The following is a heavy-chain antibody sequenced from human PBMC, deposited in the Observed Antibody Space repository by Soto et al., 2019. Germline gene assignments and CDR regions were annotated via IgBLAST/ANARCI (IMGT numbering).Heavy chain of an antibody. CDR1: GGSLSSYS. J-gene: IGHJ4*02. Sequence: SETLSLTCTVSGGSLSSYSWNWIRQSPGKGLEWIGYIYSTGSTNYNPSLKSRLTFSIDTSKKYFSLKLNSVTAADTALYYCAREGWTKSFDHWGRGALVTVS. CDR2: IYSTGST. CDR3: AREGWTKSFDH. V-gene: IGHV4-59*01. D-gene: IGHD6-19*01.